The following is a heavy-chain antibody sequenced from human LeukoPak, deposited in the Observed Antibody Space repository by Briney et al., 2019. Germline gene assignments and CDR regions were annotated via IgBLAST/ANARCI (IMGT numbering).Heavy chain of an antibody. V-gene: IGHV3-23*01. J-gene: IGHJ4*02. D-gene: IGHD6-19*01. CDR1: GFTFSGYA. Sequence: GGSLRLSCAASGFTFSGYAMSWVRQAPGKGLEWVSTISGSGGSTYYADSVKGRFTISRDNSKNTLYVHMNSLRAEDTAVYYCAKGYSSGWYGYWGQGTLGTVSS. CDR2: ISGSGGST. CDR3: AKGYSSGWYGY.